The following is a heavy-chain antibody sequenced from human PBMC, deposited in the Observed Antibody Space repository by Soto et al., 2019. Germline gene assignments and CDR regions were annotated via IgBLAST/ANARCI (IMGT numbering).Heavy chain of an antibody. CDR3: AKDRVCTNGVCFYGMDV. J-gene: IGHJ6*02. V-gene: IGHV3-21*01. D-gene: IGHD2-8*01. Sequence: PGGSLRLSCAASGFTFNSYSMNWVRQAPGKGLEWVSSISSSSSYIYYADSVKGRFTISRDNAKNSLYLQMNSLRAEDTAVYYCAKDRVCTNGVCFYGMDVWGQGTTVTVSS. CDR1: GFTFNSYS. CDR2: ISSSSSYI.